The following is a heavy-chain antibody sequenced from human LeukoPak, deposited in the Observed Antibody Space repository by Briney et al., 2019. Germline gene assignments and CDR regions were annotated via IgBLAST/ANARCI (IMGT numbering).Heavy chain of an antibody. J-gene: IGHJ4*02. Sequence: GGSLRLSCAASGFTFSSYSMNWVRQAPGKGLEWVSSISSSSSYIYYADSVKGRFTISIDNAKNSLYLQMNSLRAEDTAVYYCAREGLDDYVWGSYRYTLFDYWGQGTLVTVSS. CDR3: AREGLDDYVWGSYRYTLFDY. D-gene: IGHD3-16*02. CDR2: ISSSSSYI. V-gene: IGHV3-21*01. CDR1: GFTFSSYS.